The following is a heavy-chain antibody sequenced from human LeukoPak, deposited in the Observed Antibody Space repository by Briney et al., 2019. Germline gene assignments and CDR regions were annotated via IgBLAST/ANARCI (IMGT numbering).Heavy chain of an antibody. V-gene: IGHV3-30*03. Sequence: GGSLRLSCAASGFTFSSYGMHWVRQAPGKGPEWVTVVSADGRTQLYSDSVKGRFTISRDNSLNTLHLQMNSLRTEDTAVYYCAREFGHNRWYFDYWGQGALVTVSS. D-gene: IGHD5-24*01. CDR2: VSADGRTQ. CDR3: AREFGHNRWYFDY. CDR1: GFTFSSYG. J-gene: IGHJ4*02.